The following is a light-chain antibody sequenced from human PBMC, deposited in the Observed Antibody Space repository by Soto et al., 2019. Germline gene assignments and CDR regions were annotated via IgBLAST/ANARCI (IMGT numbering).Light chain of an antibody. CDR3: QQGFSLPWT. CDR2: AAS. CDR1: QDIKNY. V-gene: IGKV1-39*01. J-gene: IGKJ1*01. Sequence: DIQVTQSPSSLSASVVDRGTISGRASQDIKNYLNWYQRKPGTAPRLLIYAASILHSGVPSTFSASGSGTDFALNISSLQADDFGTYYCQQGFSLPWTFGQGTKVDIK.